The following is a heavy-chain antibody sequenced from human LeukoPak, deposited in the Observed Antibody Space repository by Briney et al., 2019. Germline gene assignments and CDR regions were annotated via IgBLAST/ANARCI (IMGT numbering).Heavy chain of an antibody. V-gene: IGHV4-59*01. CDR1: GGSISSYY. J-gene: IGHJ4*02. CDR2: IYYSGST. CDR3: ARGDRYFDWLYLDY. Sequence: SETLSLTCTVSGGSISSYYWSWIRQPPGKGVEWIGYIYYSGSTNYNPSLKSRVTISVDTSKNQFSLKLSSVTAADTAVYYCARGDRYFDWLYLDYWGQGTLVTVSS. D-gene: IGHD3-9*01.